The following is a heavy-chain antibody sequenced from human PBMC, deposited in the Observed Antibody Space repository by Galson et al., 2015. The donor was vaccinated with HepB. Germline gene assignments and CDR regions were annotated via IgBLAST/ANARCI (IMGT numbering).Heavy chain of an antibody. D-gene: IGHD4-23*01. V-gene: IGHV1-69*13. J-gene: IGHJ6*03. CDR2: IIPIFGTA. Sequence: SVKVSCKASGGTFSSYAISWVRQAPGQGLEWMGGIIPIFGTANYAQKFQGRVTITADESTSTAYMELSSLRSEDTAVYYCASRSGSTVANYYYYYYMDVWGKGTTVTVSS. CDR3: ASRSGSTVANYYYYYYMDV. CDR1: GGTFSSYA.